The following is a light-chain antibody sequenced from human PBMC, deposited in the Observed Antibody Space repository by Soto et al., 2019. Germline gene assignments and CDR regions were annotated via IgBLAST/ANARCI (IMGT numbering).Light chain of an antibody. V-gene: IGKV3-11*01. CDR2: EAS. CDR3: QQRNFWPLS. J-gene: IGKJ3*01. Sequence: NVLTQSPAILSLSPGDRATLSCRASQSIGRYLAWYQQKPGQAPRLLIYEASNRATDIPARFSGSGSETEFTLTIDSLEPEDSAVYYCQQRNFWPLSFGPGTRVEI. CDR1: QSIGRY.